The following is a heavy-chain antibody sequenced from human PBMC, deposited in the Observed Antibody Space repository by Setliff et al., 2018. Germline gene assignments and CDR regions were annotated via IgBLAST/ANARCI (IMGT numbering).Heavy chain of an antibody. V-gene: IGHV4-61*09. J-gene: IGHJ6*03. CDR1: GGSISSVTYY. D-gene: IGHD2-21*01. Sequence: SETLSLTCTVSGGSISSVTYYWSWLRQPAGKGLEWIGHIYSGGSTKYNSSLKSRVTMSIDTANNEFSLKLRSVTAADTAVYYCARGLEGEDYFYYMDVWGKGNTVTVSS. CDR3: ARGLEGEDYFYYMDV. CDR2: IYSGGST.